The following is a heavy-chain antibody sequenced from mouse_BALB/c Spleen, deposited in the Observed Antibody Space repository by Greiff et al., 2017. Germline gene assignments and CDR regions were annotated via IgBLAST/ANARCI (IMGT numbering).Heavy chain of an antibody. D-gene: IGHD2-2*01. Sequence: EVKLVESGGGLVQPGGSLKLSCAASGLTFSSYGMSWVRQTPDKRLELVATINSNGGSTYYPDSVKGRFTISRDNAKNTLYLQMSSLKSEDTAMYYCARDIGNGYDGWFAYWGQGTLVTVSA. CDR3: ARDIGNGYDGWFAY. J-gene: IGHJ3*01. V-gene: IGHV5-6-3*01. CDR2: INSNGGST. CDR1: GLTFSSYG.